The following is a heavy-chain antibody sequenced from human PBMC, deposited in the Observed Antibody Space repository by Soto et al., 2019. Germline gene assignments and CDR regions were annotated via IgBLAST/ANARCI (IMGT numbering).Heavy chain of an antibody. Sequence: GESLKISCAASGFTFSSYAMSWVRQAPGKGLEWVSAISGSGGSTYYADSVKGRFTISRDNSKNTLYLQMNSLRAEDTAVYYCAKDRTYCGGDCYSRGDAFDIWGQGTMVTVSS. V-gene: IGHV3-23*01. CDR2: ISGSGGST. CDR3: AKDRTYCGGDCYSRGDAFDI. CDR1: GFTFSSYA. J-gene: IGHJ3*02. D-gene: IGHD2-21*01.